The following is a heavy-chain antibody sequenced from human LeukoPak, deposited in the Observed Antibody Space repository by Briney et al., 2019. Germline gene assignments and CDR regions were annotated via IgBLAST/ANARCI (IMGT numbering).Heavy chain of an antibody. CDR3: AKVGSSGWYFDY. CDR2: IIGSGDST. D-gene: IGHD6-19*01. CDR1: GFTFSSYA. Sequence: PGGSLRLSCAASGFTFSSYAMSWVRQAPGKGLEWVSGIIGSGDSTYYADSVKGRFTISRDNSKNTLYLQMNSLGAEDTAVYYCAKVGSSGWYFDYWGQGTLVTVSS. J-gene: IGHJ4*02. V-gene: IGHV3-23*01.